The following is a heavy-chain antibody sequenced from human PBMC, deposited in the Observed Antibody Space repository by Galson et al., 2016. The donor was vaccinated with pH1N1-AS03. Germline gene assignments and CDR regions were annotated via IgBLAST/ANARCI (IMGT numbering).Heavy chain of an antibody. CDR2: IFWDGET. Sequence: PALVKPTQTLTLTCTFSGFSLSTGGVHVAWIRQPPGKALEWLALIFWDGETRYRPSLRSRLTITKETSKNQVVLTMTNMDPVDTATYYCARSTHVNEGLDFWGQGTLVTVSS. J-gene: IGHJ4*02. D-gene: IGHD2-8*01. V-gene: IGHV2-5*02. CDR1: GFSLSTGGVH. CDR3: ARSTHVNEGLDF.